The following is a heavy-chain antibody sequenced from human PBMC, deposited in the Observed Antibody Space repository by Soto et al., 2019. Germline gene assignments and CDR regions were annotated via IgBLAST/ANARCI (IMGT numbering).Heavy chain of an antibody. CDR3: ARYSPPKKSFDSNPGWLDP. CDR1: GGSMNSYY. V-gene: IGHV4-59*01. Sequence: QVQLQESGPGLVLPSETLSLTCTVSGGSMNSYYWTWVRQPPGKGLEWIGYVYDSGTSKYNASLESRFTMSLDKSRNQFSLSLSYVTAADTAVYFCARYSPPKKSFDSNPGWLDPWGQGTLVAVSS. J-gene: IGHJ5*02. CDR2: VYDSGTS. D-gene: IGHD2-21*01.